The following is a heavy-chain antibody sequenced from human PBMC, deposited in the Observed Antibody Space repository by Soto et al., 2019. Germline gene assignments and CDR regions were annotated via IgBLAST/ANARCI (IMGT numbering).Heavy chain of an antibody. CDR1: GFSLSNARMG. CDR3: ARHWLLVDYYYGMDV. J-gene: IGHJ6*02. Sequence: QVTLKESGPVLVKPTETLTLTCTVSGFSLSNARMGVSWIRQPPGKALEWLAHIFSNDEKSYSTSLKSRLTISKDPSKSQVVLTMTNMDPLDTATYYCARHWLLVDYYYGMDVWGQGTTVTVSS. CDR2: IFSNDEK. D-gene: IGHD3-9*01. V-gene: IGHV2-26*01.